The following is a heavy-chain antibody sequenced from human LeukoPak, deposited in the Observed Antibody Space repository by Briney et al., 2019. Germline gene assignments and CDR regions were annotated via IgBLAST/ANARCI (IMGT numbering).Heavy chain of an antibody. J-gene: IGHJ4*02. D-gene: IGHD3-16*02. CDR1: GGSISSGDYY. Sequence: SETLSLTCTVSGGSISSGDYYWSWIRQPPGKGLEWIGYIYYSGSTYYNPSLKSRVTISVDTSKNQFSLKLNSVTAADTAVYYCARDRYGQRIFDYWGQGTLVTVSS. CDR3: ARDRYGQRIFDY. V-gene: IGHV4-30-4*01. CDR2: IYYSGST.